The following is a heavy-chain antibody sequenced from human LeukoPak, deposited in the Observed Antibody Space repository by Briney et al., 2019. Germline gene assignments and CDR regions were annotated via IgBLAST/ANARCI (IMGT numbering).Heavy chain of an antibody. CDR1: GYTFTSYA. CDR3: ARDVVTGTNYYFDY. D-gene: IGHD1/OR15-1a*01. V-gene: IGHV1-3*01. Sequence: EASVKVSCKASGYTFTSYAMHWVRQAPGQRLEWMAWINGGNGNTKYSQKFQGRVTITRDTSASTVYMELSSLRSEDTAVYYCARDVVTGTNYYFDYWGQGTLVTVSS. J-gene: IGHJ4*02. CDR2: INGGNGNT.